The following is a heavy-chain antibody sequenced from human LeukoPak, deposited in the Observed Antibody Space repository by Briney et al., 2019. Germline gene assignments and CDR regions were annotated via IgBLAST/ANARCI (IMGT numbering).Heavy chain of an antibody. V-gene: IGHV3-11*04. J-gene: IGHJ4*02. CDR3: ARQGYDYVWGSYRDSYLDY. Sequence: TGGSLRLSCAASGFTFSDYYMSWIRQAPGKGLEWVSYISSSGSTIYYADSVKGRFTISGDNAKNSLYLQMNSLRAEDTAVYYRARQGYDYVWGSYRDSYLDYWGQGTLVTVSS. CDR2: ISSSGSTI. D-gene: IGHD3-16*02. CDR1: GFTFSDYY.